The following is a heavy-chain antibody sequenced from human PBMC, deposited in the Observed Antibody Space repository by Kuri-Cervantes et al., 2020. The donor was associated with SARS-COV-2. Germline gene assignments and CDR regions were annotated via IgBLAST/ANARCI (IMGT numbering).Heavy chain of an antibody. D-gene: IGHD4/OR15-4a*01. V-gene: IGHV3-30*18. Sequence: GESLKISCAASGFKFSSTDMHWVRQAPGKGLEWVAFISYDGNNKKCIASGKGRFTISRDNSQNKLYLQMRSLRPEDTAMYYCAKDGAGAHDFWGQGTLVTVSS. CDR1: GFKFSSTD. J-gene: IGHJ4*02. CDR2: ISYDGNNK. CDR3: AKDGAGAHDF.